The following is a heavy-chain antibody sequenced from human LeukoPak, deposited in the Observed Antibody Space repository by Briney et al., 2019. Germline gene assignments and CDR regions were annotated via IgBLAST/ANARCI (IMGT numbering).Heavy chain of an antibody. CDR1: GGSISSYY. D-gene: IGHD3-10*01. CDR2: IYYSGST. J-gene: IGHJ5*02. CDR3: ARLRQGKWFDP. V-gene: IGHV4-59*01. Sequence: PSETLSLTCTVSGGSISSYYWSWIRQPPGKGLGWIGYIYYSGSTNYNPSLKSRVTISVDTSKNQFSLKLSSVTAADTAVYYCARLRQGKWFDPWGQGTLVTVSS.